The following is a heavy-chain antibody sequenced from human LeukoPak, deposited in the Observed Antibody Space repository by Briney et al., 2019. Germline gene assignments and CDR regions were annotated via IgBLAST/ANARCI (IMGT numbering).Heavy chain of an antibody. CDR1: GVSFSGYY. J-gene: IGHJ5*02. Sequence: TSETLSLTCAVYGVSFSGYYWSWIRQSPGKGLEWIGEINHSGSTNYNPSLKSRVTISVDTSKNQFSLKLSSVTAADTAVYSCARGLLWDSSGWLSRSFDPWGQGTLVTVSS. CDR3: ARGLLWDSSGWLSRSFDP. V-gene: IGHV4-34*01. D-gene: IGHD6-19*01. CDR2: INHSGST.